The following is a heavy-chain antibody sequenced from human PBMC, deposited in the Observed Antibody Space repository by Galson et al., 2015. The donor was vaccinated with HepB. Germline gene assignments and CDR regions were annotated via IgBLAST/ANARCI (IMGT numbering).Heavy chain of an antibody. D-gene: IGHD3-22*01. J-gene: IGHJ4*02. CDR1: GFTFSGYS. CDR2: ISSSGSFL. CDR3: ARSTMILE. V-gene: IGHV3-21*01. Sequence: SLRLSCAASGFTFSGYSMNWVRQAPGKGLEWVSSISSSGSFLYYADSVKGRFAISRDNAKNSLYLQMNSLRAEDTAVYYCARSTMILEWGQGTLVTVSS.